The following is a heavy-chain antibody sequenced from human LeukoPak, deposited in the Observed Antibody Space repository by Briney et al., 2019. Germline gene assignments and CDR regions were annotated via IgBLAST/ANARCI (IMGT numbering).Heavy chain of an antibody. V-gene: IGHV3-21*01. J-gene: IGHJ4*02. D-gene: IGHD3-9*01. CDR1: GFTFSSYS. Sequence: GGSLRLSCAASGFTFSSYSMNWVRQAPGKGLEWVSSISSSSSYIYYADSVKGRFTISRDNAKNSLYLQMDSLRAEDTAVYYCASSDLLRYFDRPPQGFDYWGQGTLVTVSS. CDR3: ASSDLLRYFDRPPQGFDY. CDR2: ISSSSSYI.